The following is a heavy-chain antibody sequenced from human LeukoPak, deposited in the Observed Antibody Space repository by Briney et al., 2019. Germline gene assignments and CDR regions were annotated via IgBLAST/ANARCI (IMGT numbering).Heavy chain of an antibody. V-gene: IGHV3-7*04. CDR1: GFTFSTFW. CDR3: ARVREGDAFDI. Sequence: PGGSLRLCCAASGFTFSTFWMTWVRQAPGKGLEWVANIKQDGGQKYYVDSVQGRFTISRDNGKNSLYLQMSSLRAEDTAVYYCARVREGDAFDIWGQGTMVTVFS. D-gene: IGHD3-10*01. CDR2: IKQDGGQK. J-gene: IGHJ3*02.